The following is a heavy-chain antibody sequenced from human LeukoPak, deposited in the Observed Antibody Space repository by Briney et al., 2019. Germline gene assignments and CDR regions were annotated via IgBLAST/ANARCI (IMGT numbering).Heavy chain of an antibody. Sequence: GASVNVSCKASGYTFTSYYMHWVRQASGQGLEWMGIINPSGGSTSYAQKFQGRVTMTRDTSTSTVYMELSSLRSEDTAVYYCARNADYGGNSDAFDIWGQGTMVTVSS. V-gene: IGHV1-46*01. D-gene: IGHD4-23*01. CDR1: GYTFTSYY. J-gene: IGHJ3*02. CDR2: INPSGGST. CDR3: ARNADYGGNSDAFDI.